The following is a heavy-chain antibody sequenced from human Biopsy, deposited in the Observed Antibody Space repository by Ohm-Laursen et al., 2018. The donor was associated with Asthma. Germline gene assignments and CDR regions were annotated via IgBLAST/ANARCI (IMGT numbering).Heavy chain of an antibody. V-gene: IGHV3-23*01. CDR3: ATFPYGDYLPHDY. Sequence: RLSWEASVFTFSSYAMSWVRQAPGKGLEWVSAISGSGGSTYYADSVKGRFTISRDNSKNTLYLQMNSLRAEDTDVYYCATFPYGDYLPHDYWGQGTLVTVSS. CDR2: ISGSGGST. J-gene: IGHJ4*02. CDR1: VFTFSSYA. D-gene: IGHD4-17*01.